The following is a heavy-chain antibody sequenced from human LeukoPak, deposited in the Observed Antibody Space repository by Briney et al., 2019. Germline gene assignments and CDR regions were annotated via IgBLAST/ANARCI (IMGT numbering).Heavy chain of an antibody. D-gene: IGHD3-3*01. CDR2: INPNSGGT. J-gene: IGHJ4*02. CDR1: GYTFTGYY. V-gene: IGHV1-2*02. CDR3: ARVNPTTSYYDFWSGYYEIDY. Sequence: ASVKVSCKASGYTFTGYYMHWVRQAPGQGLEWMGWINPNSGGTNYAQKFQGRATMTRDTSISTAYMELSRLRSDDTAVYYCARVNPTTSYYDFWSGYYEIDYWGQGTLVTVSS.